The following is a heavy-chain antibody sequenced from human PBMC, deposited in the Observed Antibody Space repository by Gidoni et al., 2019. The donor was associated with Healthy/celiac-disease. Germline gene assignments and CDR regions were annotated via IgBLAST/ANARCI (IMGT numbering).Heavy chain of an antibody. D-gene: IGHD5-18*01. V-gene: IGHV1-8*01. CDR1: GYTFTSYD. J-gene: IGHJ4*02. CDR3: ARGLDTAMARDY. CDR2: MNPNSGNT. Sequence: QVQLVQSGAEVKKPGASVKVSCTPSGYTFTSYDINWVRQATGQGLEWMGWMNPNSGNTGYAQKFQGRVTMTRNTSISTAYMELSSLRSEDTSVYYCARGLDTAMARDYWGQGTLVTVSS.